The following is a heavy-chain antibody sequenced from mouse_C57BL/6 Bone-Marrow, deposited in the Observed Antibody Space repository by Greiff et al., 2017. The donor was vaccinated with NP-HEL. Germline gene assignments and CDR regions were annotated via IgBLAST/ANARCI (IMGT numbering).Heavy chain of an antibody. CDR1: GYTFTGYW. V-gene: IGHV1-9*01. CDR2: IFPGSGST. D-gene: IGHD2-2*01. J-gene: IGHJ3*01. Sequence: QVQLQQSGAELMKPGASVTLSCKASGYTFTGYWLAWVKQRPGHGLAWIGEIFPGSGSTNYTEKFKGKAPFTVDTSSITAYMQRSSLTTEDAAIYYCAKWNGYRFAYWGKGTLVTVSA. CDR3: AKWNGYRFAY.